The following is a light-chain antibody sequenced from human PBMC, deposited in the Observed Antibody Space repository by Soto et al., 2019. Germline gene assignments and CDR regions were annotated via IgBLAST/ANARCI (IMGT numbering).Light chain of an antibody. Sequence: QSLLTQPASVFGSPGQSITISCTGTSSDVGSYNLVSWYQQHPGKAPKLMIYEVSKRPSGVSNRFSGSKSGNTASLTISGLQAEDEADYYCWSYAGSSTSEVVGAGTKVPVL. V-gene: IGLV2-23*02. J-gene: IGLJ1*01. CDR1: SSDVGSYNL. CDR2: EVS. CDR3: WSYAGSSTSEV.